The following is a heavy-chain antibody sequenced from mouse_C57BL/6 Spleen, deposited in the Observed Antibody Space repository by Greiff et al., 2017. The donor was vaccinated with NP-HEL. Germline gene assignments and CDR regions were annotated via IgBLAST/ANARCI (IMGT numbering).Heavy chain of an antibody. Sequence: QVQLQQSGAELVRPGASVKLSCKASGYTFTDYYINWVKQRPGQGLEWIARIYPGSGNTYYNEKFKGKATLTAEKSSSTAYMQLSSLTSEDSAVYFCARWGDYDLAWFAYWGQGTLVTASA. CDR3: ARWGDYDLAWFAY. CDR2: IYPGSGNT. D-gene: IGHD2-4*01. J-gene: IGHJ3*01. CDR1: GYTFTDYY. V-gene: IGHV1-76*01.